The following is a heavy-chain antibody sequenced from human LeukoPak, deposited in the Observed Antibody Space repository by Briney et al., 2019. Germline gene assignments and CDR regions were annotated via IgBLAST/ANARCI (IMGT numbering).Heavy chain of an antibody. Sequence: GGSLRLSCAASGFTFSSYSMNWVRQAPGKGLEWVSSISSSSSCIYYADSVKGRFTISRDNAKNSLYLQMNSLRAEDTAVYYCATGVDYYFYMDVWGKGTPVTVSS. J-gene: IGHJ6*03. CDR1: GFTFSSYS. D-gene: IGHD3-3*01. CDR2: ISSSSSCI. CDR3: ATGVDYYFYMDV. V-gene: IGHV3-21*01.